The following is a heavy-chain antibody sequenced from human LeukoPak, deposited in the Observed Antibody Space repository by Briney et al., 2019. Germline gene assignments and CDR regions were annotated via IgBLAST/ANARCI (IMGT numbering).Heavy chain of an antibody. V-gene: IGHV3-64D*06. CDR3: VKVHGGVISSWIDY. CDR2: ISSNGGST. D-gene: IGHD6-13*01. Sequence: PGGSLRLSCSASGFTFSSCAMHWVRQAPGKGLEYVSAISSNGGSTYYADSVKGRFTISRDNSKNTLYLQMSSLRAEDTAVYYCVKVHGGVISSWIDYRGQGTLVTVSS. J-gene: IGHJ4*02. CDR1: GFTFSSCA.